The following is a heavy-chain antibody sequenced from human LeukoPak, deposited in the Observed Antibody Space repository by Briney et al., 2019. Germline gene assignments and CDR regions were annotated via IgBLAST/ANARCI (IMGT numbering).Heavy chain of an antibody. V-gene: IGHV3-15*01. D-gene: IGHD4-11*01. CDR2: IKSRTDGGTT. CDR1: GFTFSSYA. J-gene: IGHJ4*02. Sequence: GGSLRLSCAASGFTFSSYAMSWVRQAPGKGLEWVGRIKSRTDGGTTDYAAPVKGRFTISGDDSKNTLYLQMNSLKTEDTAVYYCTTRPVTIFYWGQGTLVTVSS. CDR3: TTRPVTIFY.